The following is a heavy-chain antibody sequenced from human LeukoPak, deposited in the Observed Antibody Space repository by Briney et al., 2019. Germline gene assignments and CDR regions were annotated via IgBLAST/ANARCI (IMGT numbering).Heavy chain of an antibody. V-gene: IGHV1-3*01. CDR1: GYTFTSYA. CDR2: INAGNGNT. Sequence: ASVKVSCKASGYTFTSYAMHWVRQAPGQRLEWMGWINAGNGNTKYSQKFQGRVTITRDTSASTAYMELSSLRSEDTAVYYCARDGGWSSGVGEAFDIWGQGTMVTVSS. D-gene: IGHD2-15*01. J-gene: IGHJ3*02. CDR3: ARDGGWSSGVGEAFDI.